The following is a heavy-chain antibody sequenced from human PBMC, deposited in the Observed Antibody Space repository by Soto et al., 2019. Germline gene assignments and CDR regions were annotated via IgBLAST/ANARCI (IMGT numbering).Heavy chain of an antibody. CDR1: GYTFTKYA. V-gene: IGHV1-3*01. D-gene: IGHD6-13*01. CDR2: VHGGNGNT. J-gene: IGHJ4*02. CDR3: ASESISWYGACDC. Sequence: QVQLVQSGAEVKKPGASVKVSCKASGYTFTKYAMHWVRQAPGQRPEWMGWVHGGNGNTKYSEKFQGRVTITRDTSASTAYMDLSSLRSEDTALYYCASESISWYGACDCWGQGTQVTVS.